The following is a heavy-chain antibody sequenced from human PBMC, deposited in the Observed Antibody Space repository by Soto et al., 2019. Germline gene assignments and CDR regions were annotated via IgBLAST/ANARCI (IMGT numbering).Heavy chain of an antibody. J-gene: IGHJ5*02. Sequence: GESLKISCKGSGYSFTSYWIGWVRQMPGKGLEWMGIIYPGDSDTRYRPSFQGQVTISADKSISTAYLQWSSLKASDTAMYYCARRGSGYYDSSGSRNWFDPWGQGTLVTVSS. V-gene: IGHV5-51*01. D-gene: IGHD3-22*01. CDR3: ARRGSGYYDSSGSRNWFDP. CDR1: GYSFTSYW. CDR2: IYPGDSDT.